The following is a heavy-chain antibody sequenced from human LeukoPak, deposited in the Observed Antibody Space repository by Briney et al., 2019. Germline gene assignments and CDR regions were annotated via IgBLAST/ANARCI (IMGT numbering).Heavy chain of an antibody. V-gene: IGHV1-18*01. J-gene: IGHJ4*02. D-gene: IGHD4-11*01. CDR2: IGAYNGNT. Sequence: ASVKVSCKASGYTFTSYAISWVRQAPGQGLEWMGWIGAYNGNTNYAQKLQGRVTMTTDTSTSTAYMELRSLRSDDTAVYYCARDLGTTVTTFLDYWGQGTLVTVSS. CDR1: GYTFTSYA. CDR3: ARDLGTTVTTFLDY.